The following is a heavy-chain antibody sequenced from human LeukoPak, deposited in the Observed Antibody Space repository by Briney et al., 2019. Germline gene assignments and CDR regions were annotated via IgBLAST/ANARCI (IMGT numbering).Heavy chain of an antibody. CDR2: FYPSGST. Sequence: AETLSLTCTVSGDSISGSNYFWGWIRQPPGKGLEWIGNFYPSGSTYYNPSLKSRVTIAEDTSKNQFPLRLSSVTAADTAVYYCARVGSGVNLYYFDYWGQGTLVTVSS. CDR3: ARVGSGVNLYYFDY. V-gene: IGHV4-39*06. J-gene: IGHJ4*02. D-gene: IGHD4-23*01. CDR1: GDSISGSNYF.